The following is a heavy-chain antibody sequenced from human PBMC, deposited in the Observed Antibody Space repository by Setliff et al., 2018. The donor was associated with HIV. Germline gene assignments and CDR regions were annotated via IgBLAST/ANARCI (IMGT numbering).Heavy chain of an antibody. J-gene: IGHJ4*02. Sequence: GGSLRLPCAASGFTFDDYSMHWARQPPGKGLEWVSLISWDGGSTYYADSMKGRFTISRDDSKNSLYLQMNSLRPEDTAFYYCAKDTFSKVVATSLGYWGQGTLVTVSS. CDR1: GFTFDDYS. CDR2: ISWDGGST. CDR3: AKDTFSKVVATSLGY. D-gene: IGHD5-12*01. V-gene: IGHV3-43*01.